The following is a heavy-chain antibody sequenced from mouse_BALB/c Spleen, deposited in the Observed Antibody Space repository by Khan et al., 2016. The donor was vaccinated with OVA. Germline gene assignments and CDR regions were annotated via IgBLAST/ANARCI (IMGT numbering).Heavy chain of an antibody. D-gene: IGHD1-1*02. CDR1: GFSLTNYG. J-gene: IGHJ2*01. CDR2: IWSGGIT. CDR3: AKNRNGYFDY. Sequence: QVQLKESGPGLVQPSQSLSITCTVSGFSLTNYGVHWVRQSPGKGLEWLGVIWSGGITDHNETFISRLSISKDISKSQVFFKMNSLQANDTAIYYCAKNRNGYFDYWGQGTTLTVSS. V-gene: IGHV2-2*02.